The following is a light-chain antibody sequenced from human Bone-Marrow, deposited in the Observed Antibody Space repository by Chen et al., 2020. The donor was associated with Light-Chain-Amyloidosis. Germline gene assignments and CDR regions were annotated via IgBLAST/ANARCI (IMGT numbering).Light chain of an antibody. Sequence: SYELTQPPSVSVSPGQTASITCSGDKLGDKYACWYQQKPGQSPVLVIYQDSKRPSGIPERFSGSNSGNTATLTISGTQAMDEADYCCQAWDSSTANYVFGTGTTVTVL. CDR1: KLGDKY. J-gene: IGLJ1*01. V-gene: IGLV3-1*01. CDR2: QDS. CDR3: QAWDSSTANYV.